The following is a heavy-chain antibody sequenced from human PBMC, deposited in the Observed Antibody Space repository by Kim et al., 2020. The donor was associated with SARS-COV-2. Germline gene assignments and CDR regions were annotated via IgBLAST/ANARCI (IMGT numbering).Heavy chain of an antibody. Sequence: ASVKVSCKVSGYTLTELSMHWVRQAPGKGLEWMGGFDPEDGETIYAQKFQGRVTMTEDTSTDTAYMELSSLRSEDTAVYYCATGHRGVMVRGVIGDAFDIWGQGTMVTVSS. V-gene: IGHV1-24*01. CDR2: FDPEDGET. CDR1: GYTLTELS. D-gene: IGHD3-10*01. CDR3: ATGHRGVMVRGVIGDAFDI. J-gene: IGHJ3*02.